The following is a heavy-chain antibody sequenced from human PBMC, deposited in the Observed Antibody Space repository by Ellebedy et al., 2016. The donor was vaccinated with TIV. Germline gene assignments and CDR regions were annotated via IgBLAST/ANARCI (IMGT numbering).Heavy chain of an antibody. J-gene: IGHJ4*02. V-gene: IGHV3-66*04. CDR3: MRLGDPDGSGTYSLLDY. Sequence: GESLKISXAASGFTVSSNYMSWVRQAPGKGLEWVSSIYGGGTTYFADSVKGRVAISRDNSKNTLFLQMNNLRAVDTAVYNCMRLGDPDGSGTYSLLDYWGQGTLVTVSS. CDR1: GFTVSSNY. D-gene: IGHD3-10*01. CDR2: IYGGGTT.